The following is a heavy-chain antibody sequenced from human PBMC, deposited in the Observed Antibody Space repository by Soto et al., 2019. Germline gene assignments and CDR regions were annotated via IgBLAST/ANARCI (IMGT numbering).Heavy chain of an antibody. D-gene: IGHD3-10*01. CDR2: INHSGST. Sequence: QVQLQQWGAGLLKPSETLSLTCAVYGGSFSGYYWSWIRQPPGKGLEWVGEINHSGSTNYNPSLKSRVTISVDTAKTQFSLRLSSVTAADTAVYYCARAAHMILLWFGEERGMDVWGQGTTVTVSS. J-gene: IGHJ6*02. CDR3: ARAAHMILLWFGEERGMDV. V-gene: IGHV4-34*01. CDR1: GGSFSGYY.